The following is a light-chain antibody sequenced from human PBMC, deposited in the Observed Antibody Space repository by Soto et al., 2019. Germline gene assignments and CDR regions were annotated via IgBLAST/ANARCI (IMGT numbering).Light chain of an antibody. CDR3: QHYNAYSRM. J-gene: IGKJ1*01. CDR2: KGS. CDR1: QSIDGW. V-gene: IGKV1-5*03. Sequence: DIQMTQSPSTLSASIGDRVTITCRASQSIDGWLAWYQQKPGKAPKLLIYKGSTLQLGVPSRFSGSGSGREFTLTISGLQPDDFATYYCQHYNAYSRMFGQGTKVDVK.